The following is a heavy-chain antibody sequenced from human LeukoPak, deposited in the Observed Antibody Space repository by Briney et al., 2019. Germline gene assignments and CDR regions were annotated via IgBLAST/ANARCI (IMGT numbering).Heavy chain of an antibody. CDR1: GGSISSYY. V-gene: IGHV4-59*01. Sequence: PSETLSLTCTVSGGSISSYYWSWIRQPPGKGLEWIGYIYYSWSTNYNPSLKSRVTISVDTSKNQFSLKLSSVTAADTAVYYCAREHYYDSSGYYSAFDIWGQGTMVTVSS. D-gene: IGHD3-22*01. CDR2: IYYSWST. CDR3: AREHYYDSSGYYSAFDI. J-gene: IGHJ3*02.